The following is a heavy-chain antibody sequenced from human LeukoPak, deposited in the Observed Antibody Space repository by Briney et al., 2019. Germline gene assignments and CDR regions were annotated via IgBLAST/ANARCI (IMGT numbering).Heavy chain of an antibody. J-gene: IGHJ4*02. V-gene: IGHV1-18*01. CDR3: ARSEGEYSGYDFGSGFDY. D-gene: IGHD5-12*01. CDR1: GYTFTSYG. Sequence: GASVKVSCKASGYTFTSYGISWVRQAPGQGLEWMGWISAYNGNTNYAQKLQGRVTMTTGTSTSTAYMELRSLRSDDTAVYYCARSEGEYSGYDFGSGFDYWGQGTLVTVSS. CDR2: ISAYNGNT.